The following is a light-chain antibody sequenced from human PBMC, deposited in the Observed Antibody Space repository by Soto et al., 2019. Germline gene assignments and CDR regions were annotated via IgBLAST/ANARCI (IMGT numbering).Light chain of an antibody. CDR1: RSISNW. Sequence: DIQMTQSPSTLSASVGDRVTITCRASRSISNWLAWYQQRPGIAPKLLIFDASILQSGVPSRFSGSGSGTEFTLSISRLQTDDFATYYCQQYGSFSPITFGVGTKVEI. V-gene: IGKV1-5*01. J-gene: IGKJ4*01. CDR3: QQYGSFSPIT. CDR2: DAS.